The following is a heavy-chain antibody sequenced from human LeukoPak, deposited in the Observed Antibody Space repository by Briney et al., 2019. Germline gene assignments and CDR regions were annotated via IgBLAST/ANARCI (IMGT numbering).Heavy chain of an antibody. D-gene: IGHD2-15*01. CDR1: GFTFSSYW. CDR3: ARGRYCSGGSCYSHYYGMDV. J-gene: IGHJ6*02. Sequence: GGSLRLSCAASGFTFSSYWMSWVRQAPGKGLEWVANIKQDGSEKYYVDSVKGRFTISRDSAKNSLYLQMNSLRAEDTAVYYCARGRYCSGGSCYSHYYGMDVWGQGTTVTVS. CDR2: IKQDGSEK. V-gene: IGHV3-7*01.